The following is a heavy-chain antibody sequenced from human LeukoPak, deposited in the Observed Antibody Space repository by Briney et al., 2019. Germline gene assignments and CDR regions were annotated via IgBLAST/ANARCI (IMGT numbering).Heavy chain of an antibody. Sequence: QPGGPLRLSCAASGFTFSSYGMHWVRQAPGKGLEWVAVIWYDGSNKYYADSVKGRFTISRDNSKNTLYLQMNSLRAEDTAVYYCARYGSGSTIDYWGQGTLVTVSS. CDR1: GFTFSSYG. V-gene: IGHV3-33*01. D-gene: IGHD3-10*01. J-gene: IGHJ4*02. CDR3: ARYGSGSTIDY. CDR2: IWYDGSNK.